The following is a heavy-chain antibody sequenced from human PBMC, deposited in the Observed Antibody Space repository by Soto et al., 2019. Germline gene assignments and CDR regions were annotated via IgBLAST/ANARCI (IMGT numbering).Heavy chain of an antibody. V-gene: IGHV4-34*02. CDR1: GGSFSGYS. Sequence: QVQLQQWGAGLLKPSETLSLTCGVYGGSFSGYSWNWIRQTPGKGLEWMGEYSHSGSTNYNPSLKIRVTISADTSKNQFSLILRSGTAADTAVYLCARGGSAKLTTLVRGGKHQRVYYFSGLDVWGQGTTVTVSS. J-gene: IGHJ6*02. D-gene: IGHD3-10*01. CDR3: ARGGSAKLTTLVRGGKHQRVYYFSGLDV. CDR2: YSHSGST.